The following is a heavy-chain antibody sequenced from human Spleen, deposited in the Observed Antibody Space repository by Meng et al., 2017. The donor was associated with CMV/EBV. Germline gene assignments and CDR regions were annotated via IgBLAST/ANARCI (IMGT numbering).Heavy chain of an antibody. D-gene: IGHD1-1*01. V-gene: IGHV3-9*01. CDR3: AKDLGDARYGNFYGMDV. CDR2: ITWNSDKI. Sequence: SLKISCVASGFTLDDYAMHWVRQAPGKALEWVSGITWNSDKIGYADSVKGRFTISRDNSKSSLYLQMNSLRAEDTAVYYCAKDLGDARYGNFYGMDVWGQGTTVTVSS. CDR1: GFTLDDYA. J-gene: IGHJ6*02.